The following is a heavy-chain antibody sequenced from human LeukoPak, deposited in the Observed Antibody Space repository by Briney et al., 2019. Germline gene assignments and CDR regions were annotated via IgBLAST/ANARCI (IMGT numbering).Heavy chain of an antibody. CDR3: AIHQRTTVTTRYFDY. D-gene: IGHD4-17*01. J-gene: IGHJ4*02. Sequence: ASVKVSCKASGYTFTGYYMHWVRQAPGQGLEWMGWINPNSGGTNYAQKFQGRVTMTRDTSISTAYMELSRLRSDDTAVYYCAIHQRTTVTTRYFDYWGQGTLVTVSS. CDR1: GYTFTGYY. CDR2: INPNSGGT. V-gene: IGHV1-2*02.